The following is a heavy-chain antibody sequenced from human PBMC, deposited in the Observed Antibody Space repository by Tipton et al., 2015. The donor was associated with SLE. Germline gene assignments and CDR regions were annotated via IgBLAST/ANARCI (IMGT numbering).Heavy chain of an antibody. CDR1: GFTFSSYG. J-gene: IGHJ6*02. D-gene: IGHD4/OR15-4a*01. Sequence: SLRLSCAASGFTFSSYGMHWVRQAPGKGLEWVSYISSSSSTIYYADSVKGRFTISRDNAKNSLYLQMNSLRAEDTAVYYCARHSDSVGARYYYYGMDVWGQGTTVTVSS. CDR2: ISSSSSTI. V-gene: IGHV3-48*01. CDR3: ARHSDSVGARYYYYGMDV.